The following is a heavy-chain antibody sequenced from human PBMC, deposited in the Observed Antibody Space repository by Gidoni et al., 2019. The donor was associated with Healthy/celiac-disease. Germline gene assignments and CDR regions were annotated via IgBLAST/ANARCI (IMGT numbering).Heavy chain of an antibody. CDR3: AKSVYPTPEYRLGFDP. CDR2: ISGSGGST. J-gene: IGHJ5*02. V-gene: IGHV3-23*04. D-gene: IGHD2-2*01. Sequence: EVQLVESGGGLVQPGGSLRLSCAASGFTFSSYAMSWVRQAPGKGLEWVSAISGSGGSTYYADSVKGRFTISRDNSKNTLYLQMNSLRAEDTAVYYCAKSVYPTPEYRLGFDPWGQGTLVTVSS. CDR1: GFTFSSYA.